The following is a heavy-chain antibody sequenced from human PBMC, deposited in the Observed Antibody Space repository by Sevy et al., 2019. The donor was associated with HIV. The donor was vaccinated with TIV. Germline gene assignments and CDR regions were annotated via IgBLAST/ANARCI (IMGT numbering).Heavy chain of an antibody. CDR2: INTNTGSP. Sequence: ASVKVSCKASGYTFNYYPMNWVRQAPGQGLEFMAWINTNTGSPTSAHGFTGRFVFSLETSVNTAYLQINGLKPEDTAVYYCVGGFGRWNDGLDIWGQGTKVTVSS. J-gene: IGHJ3*02. CDR1: GYTFNYYP. V-gene: IGHV7-4-1*02. D-gene: IGHD3-16*01. CDR3: VGGFGRWNDGLDI.